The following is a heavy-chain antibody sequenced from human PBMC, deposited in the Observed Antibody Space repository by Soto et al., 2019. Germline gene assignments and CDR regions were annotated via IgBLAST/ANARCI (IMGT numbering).Heavy chain of an antibody. V-gene: IGHV3-13*01. Sequence: PGGSLRLSCAASGFTFSSYDMHWVRQATGKGLEWVSAIGTAGDTYYPGSVKGRFTISRENAKNSLYLQMNSLRAGDTAVYYCARAIAVAGHFDYWGQGTLVTVSS. D-gene: IGHD6-19*01. CDR2: IGTAGDT. CDR3: ARAIAVAGHFDY. CDR1: GFTFSSYD. J-gene: IGHJ4*02.